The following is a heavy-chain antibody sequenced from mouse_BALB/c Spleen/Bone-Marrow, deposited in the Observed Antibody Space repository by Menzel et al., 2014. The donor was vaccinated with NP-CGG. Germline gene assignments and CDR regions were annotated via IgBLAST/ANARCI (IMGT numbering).Heavy chain of an antibody. D-gene: IGHD2-10*02. J-gene: IGHJ2*01. CDR3: ALLYGNYDY. Sequence: VQLQQSGAELVKPGASVKLSCTASGFNIXDTYMHWVKQGPEQGLEWIGRIDPANGNTKYDPKFQGKATITADTSSNTAYLQLSSLTSEDTAVYYCALLYGNYDYWGQGTTLTVSS. CDR2: IDPANGNT. CDR1: GFNIXDTY. V-gene: IGHV14-3*02.